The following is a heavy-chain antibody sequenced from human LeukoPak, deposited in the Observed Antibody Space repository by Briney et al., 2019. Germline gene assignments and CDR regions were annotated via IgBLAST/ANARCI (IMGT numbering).Heavy chain of an antibody. D-gene: IGHD3-10*01. J-gene: IGHJ4*02. Sequence: ASVKVSCKASGYTFTSYGISWVRQAPGQGLEWMGWISAYNGNTNYAQKLQGRVTMTTDTSTSTAYMELRSLRSDVTAVYYCARGLTAFGELSAPFDYWGQGTLVTVSS. CDR3: ARGLTAFGELSAPFDY. CDR2: ISAYNGNT. V-gene: IGHV1-18*04. CDR1: GYTFTSYG.